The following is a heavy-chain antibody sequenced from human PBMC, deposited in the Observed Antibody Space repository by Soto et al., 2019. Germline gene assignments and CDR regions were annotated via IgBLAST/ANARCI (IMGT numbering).Heavy chain of an antibody. J-gene: IGHJ4*02. CDR2: ISGRGGNT. V-gene: IGHV3-23*01. D-gene: IGHD2-15*01. Sequence: PGGSLRLSCAASGSTFSNYAMSWVRQAPGKGLEWVSTISGRGGNTYYADSVKGRFTISRDNSRNTLYLQMDSLRVEDSAVYSCAKAGCSGGTCYLYYFDYWGQGALVTVSS. CDR3: AKAGCSGGTCYLYYFDY. CDR1: GSTFSNYA.